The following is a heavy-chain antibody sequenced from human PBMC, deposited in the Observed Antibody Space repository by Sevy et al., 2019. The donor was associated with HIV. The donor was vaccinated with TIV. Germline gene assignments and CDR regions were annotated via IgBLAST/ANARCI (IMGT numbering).Heavy chain of an antibody. Sequence: GGSLRLSCAASGFTFSSYAMHWVRQAPGKGLEWVAVISYDGSNKYYADSVKGRFTISRDNSKNTLYLQMNSLRAEDTAVYYCAIDRLAAAGHSYYYYYYMDVWGKGTTVTVSS. D-gene: IGHD6-13*01. J-gene: IGHJ6*03. CDR2: ISYDGSNK. V-gene: IGHV3-30-3*01. CDR3: AIDRLAAAGHSYYYYYYMDV. CDR1: GFTFSSYA.